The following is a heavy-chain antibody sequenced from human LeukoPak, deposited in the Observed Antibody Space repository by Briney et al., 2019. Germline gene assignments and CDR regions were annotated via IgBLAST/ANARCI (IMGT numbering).Heavy chain of an antibody. D-gene: IGHD4-23*01. J-gene: IGHJ4*02. CDR3: ARTYNGNSHFDY. V-gene: IGHV4-4*07. Sequence: SETLSLTCTVSGGSISSYYWSWIRQPAGKGLEWIGSIYSSGTTNYNPSLKSRVTMSVDTSKNQFSLRLSSMTAADTAVYYCARTYNGNSHFDYWGQGTLVTVSS. CDR2: IYSSGTT. CDR1: GGSISSYY.